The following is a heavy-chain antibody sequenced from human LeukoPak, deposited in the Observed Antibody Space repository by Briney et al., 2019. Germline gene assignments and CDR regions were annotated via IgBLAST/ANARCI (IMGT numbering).Heavy chain of an antibody. D-gene: IGHD4-11*01. CDR1: GYTFTSYD. J-gene: IGHJ6*02. Sequence: ASVKVSCKASGYTFTSYDINWVRQATGQGLEWMGWINPNSGNTGYAQKFQGRVTMTRNTSISTAYMELSSLRSEDTAVYYCARKYSNYYYYGMDVWGQGTTVTVSS. CDR2: INPNSGNT. V-gene: IGHV1-8*01. CDR3: ARKYSNYYYYGMDV.